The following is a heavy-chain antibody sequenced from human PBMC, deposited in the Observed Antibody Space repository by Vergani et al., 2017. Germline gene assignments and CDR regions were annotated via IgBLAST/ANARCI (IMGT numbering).Heavy chain of an antibody. CDR2: IYYSGST. Sequence: QVQLQESGPGLVKPSETLSLTCTVSGGSISSYYWSWIRQPPGKGLEWIGYIYYSGSTNYNPSLKSRVTISVDTSKNPFSLKLSSVTAADTAVYYCARDTPDGGLLCSGGSCHLIGTYGMDVWGQGTTVTVSS. V-gene: IGHV4-59*01. J-gene: IGHJ6*02. D-gene: IGHD2-15*01. CDR1: GGSISSYY. CDR3: ARDTPDGGLLCSGGSCHLIGTYGMDV.